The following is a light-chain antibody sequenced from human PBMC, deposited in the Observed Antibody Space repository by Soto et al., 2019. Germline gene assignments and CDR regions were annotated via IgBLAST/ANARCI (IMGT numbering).Light chain of an antibody. J-gene: IGKJ4*01. CDR3: QRYGGSPPVT. CDR1: QSVSSSY. V-gene: IGKV3-20*01. Sequence: EIVLTQSPGTLSLSPGERATLSCRASQSVSSSYLAWYQHKPGQPPKLIIYSASRRATGIPDRFSGSGSGTDFTLTISRLEPEDFALYYCQRYGGSPPVTFGGGTKVDIK. CDR2: SAS.